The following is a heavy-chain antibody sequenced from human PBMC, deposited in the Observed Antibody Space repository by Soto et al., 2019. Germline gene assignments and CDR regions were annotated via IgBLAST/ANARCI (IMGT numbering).Heavy chain of an antibody. J-gene: IGHJ5*02. D-gene: IGHD1-26*01. V-gene: IGHV6-1*01. CDR1: GDSVPSNSAA. Sequence: SQTLSLTCAISGDSVPSNSAAWNWIRQSPSRGLEWLGRTYYRSRWYSDYAGSLKSRITINPDTSSNQFSLQLHPVTPEDTAVYYCARDRRSGTYNYNWFDPWGQGTLVTVSS. CDR3: ARDRRSGTYNYNWFDP. CDR2: TYYRSRWYS.